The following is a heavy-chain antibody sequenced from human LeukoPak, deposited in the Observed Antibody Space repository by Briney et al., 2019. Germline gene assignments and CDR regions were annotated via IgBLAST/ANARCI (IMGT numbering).Heavy chain of an antibody. Sequence: EASVKVSCKASGYTFTSYDINWVRQATGQGLEWMGWMNPNSGNTDYAQKFQGRVTMTRNTSISTAYMELSSLRAEDTAVYYCAKPGRLVGGFDYWGQGTLVTVSS. CDR3: AKPGRLVGGFDY. CDR2: MNPNSGNT. J-gene: IGHJ4*02. CDR1: GYTFTSYD. V-gene: IGHV1-8*01. D-gene: IGHD2-8*02.